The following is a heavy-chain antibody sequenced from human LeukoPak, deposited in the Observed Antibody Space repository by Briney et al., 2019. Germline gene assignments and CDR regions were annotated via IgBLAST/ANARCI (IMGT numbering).Heavy chain of an antibody. CDR2: IYYSGST. Sequence: SETLSLTCTVSGGSISSYYWSWIRQPPGKGLEWIGYIYYSGSTNYNPSLKSRVTISVDTSKNQFSLKLSSVTAADTAVYYCARGFIGSSTRPRGNNWFDPWGQGTLVTVSS. CDR3: ARGFIGSSTRPRGNNWFDP. D-gene: IGHD6-13*01. J-gene: IGHJ5*02. V-gene: IGHV4-59*01. CDR1: GGSISSYY.